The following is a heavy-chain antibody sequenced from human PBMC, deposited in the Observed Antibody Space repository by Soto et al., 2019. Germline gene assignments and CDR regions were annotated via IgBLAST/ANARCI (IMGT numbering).Heavy chain of an antibody. J-gene: IGHJ4*02. CDR2: IKSKTDGGTT. V-gene: IGHV3-15*07. Sequence: SVSNAWMNWVRQAPGKGLEWVGRIKSKTDGGTTDYAAPVKGRFTISRDDPKNTLYLQMNSLKTEDTAVYYCTTDLPGIAAAGTDYWGQGTLVTVSS. CDR3: TTDLPGIAAAGTDY. D-gene: IGHD6-13*01. CDR1: SVSNAW.